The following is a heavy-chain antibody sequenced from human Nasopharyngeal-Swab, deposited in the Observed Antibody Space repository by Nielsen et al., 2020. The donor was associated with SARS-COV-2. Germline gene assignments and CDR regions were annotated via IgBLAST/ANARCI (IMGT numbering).Heavy chain of an antibody. V-gene: IGHV4-39*07. CDR3: ASSIRYSGYDLGFDY. CDR2: IYYSGST. J-gene: IGHJ4*02. Sequence: WIRQPPGKGLEWIGSIYYSGSTYYNPSLKSRVTISVDTSKNQFSLKLSSVTAADTALYYCASSIRYSGYDLGFDYWGQGTLVTVSS. D-gene: IGHD5-12*01.